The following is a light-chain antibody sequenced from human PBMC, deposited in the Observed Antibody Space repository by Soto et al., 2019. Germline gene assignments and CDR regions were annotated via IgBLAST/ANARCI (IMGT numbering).Light chain of an antibody. CDR2: RNN. V-gene: IGLV1-40*01. J-gene: IGLJ2*01. CDR1: SSNIGTGYD. CDR3: QSYDSSLSGSVV. Sequence: QPVLTQPPSVSGAPGQRVTISCTGSSSNIGTGYDVHWYQQLPGTAPKLLIYRNNNRPSGVPDRFSGSKSGTSASLAITGLQADDEADYYCQSYDSSLSGSVVFGGGTQLTVL.